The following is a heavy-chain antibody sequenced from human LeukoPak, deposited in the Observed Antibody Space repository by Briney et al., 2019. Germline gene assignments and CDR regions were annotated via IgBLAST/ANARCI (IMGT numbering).Heavy chain of an antibody. CDR1: GYTLTELS. CDR2: FDPEDGET. V-gene: IGHV1-24*01. Sequence: GASVKVFCKVSGYTLTELSMHWVRQAPGKGLEWMGGFDPEDGETIYAQKFQGRVTMTEDTSTDTAYMELSSLRSEDTAVYYCATDPGDGYNYRYWGQGTLVTVSS. CDR3: ATDPGDGYNYRY. J-gene: IGHJ4*02. D-gene: IGHD5-24*01.